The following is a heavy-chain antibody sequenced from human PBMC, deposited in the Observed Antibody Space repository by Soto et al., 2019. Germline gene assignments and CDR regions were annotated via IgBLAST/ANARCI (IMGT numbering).Heavy chain of an antibody. CDR1: GFTVSSNY. CDR2: IYSGGST. D-gene: IGHD6-6*01. CDR3: ARTYSGSSRGPFDY. J-gene: IGHJ4*02. Sequence: GGSLRLSCAASGFTVSSNYMSWVRQAPGKGLEWVSVIYSGGSTYYADSVKGRFTISRDNSKNTLYLQMNSLRAEDTAVYYCARTYSGSSRGPFDYWGQGTLVTVSS. V-gene: IGHV3-53*01.